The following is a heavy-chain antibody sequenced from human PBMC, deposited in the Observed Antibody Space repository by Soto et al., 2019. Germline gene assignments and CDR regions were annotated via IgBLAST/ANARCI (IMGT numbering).Heavy chain of an antibody. D-gene: IGHD5-18*01. J-gene: IGHJ4*02. CDR2: IYYSGST. CDR1: GGSISSGDYY. V-gene: IGHV4-30-4*01. CDR3: ARAGAMVTGLLDY. Sequence: QVQLQESGPGLVKPSQTLSLTCTVSGGSISSGDYYWSWIRQPPGKGLEGIGYIYYSGSTYYNPSLKSRVTRAVDTSKNQCALKLSSLTAVDTAVYYCARAGAMVTGLLDYWGQGTLVTVSS.